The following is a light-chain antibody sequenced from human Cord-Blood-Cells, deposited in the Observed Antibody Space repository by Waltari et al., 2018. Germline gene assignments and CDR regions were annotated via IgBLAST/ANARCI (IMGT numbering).Light chain of an antibody. J-gene: IGLJ1*01. CDR2: EVS. Sequence: HSALHHTAHVPGPPGQPTTIPSPVPTRAGGGKNYVSWYQQHPGKAPKLMIYEVSNRPSGVSNRFSGSKSGNTASLTISGLQAEDEADYYCSSYTSSSTLVFGTGTKVTVL. V-gene: IGLV2-14*01. CDR3: SSYTSSSTLV. CDR1: TRAGGGKNY.